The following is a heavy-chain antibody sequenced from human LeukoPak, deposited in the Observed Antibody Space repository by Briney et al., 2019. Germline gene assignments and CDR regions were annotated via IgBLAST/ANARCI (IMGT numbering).Heavy chain of an antibody. V-gene: IGHV3-30*02. CDR2: IEYDGSQK. J-gene: IGHJ4*02. Sequence: GGSLRLSCAASGFTFSSYAMHWVRQAPGKGLEWVAFIEYDGSQKHFADSVKGRFTISRDNSANTLYLQLNSLRVEDTAVYYCATGRGVPGFQFFDHWGQGTLITVSS. D-gene: IGHD3-10*01. CDR1: GFTFSSYA. CDR3: ATGRGVPGFQFFDH.